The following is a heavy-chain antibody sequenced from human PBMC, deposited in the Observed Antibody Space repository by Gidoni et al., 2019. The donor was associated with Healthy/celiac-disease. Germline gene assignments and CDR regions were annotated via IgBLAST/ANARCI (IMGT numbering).Heavy chain of an antibody. V-gene: IGHV4-34*01. D-gene: IGHD5-12*01. CDR3: ASGVGYKKTLDY. CDR2: INHSGST. CDR1: GGSFSGYY. J-gene: IGHJ4*02. Sequence: QVQLQQWGAGLLKPSETLSLTCAVYGGSFSGYYWSWIRQPPGKGLEWIGEINHSGSTNYNPSLKSRVTISVDTSKNQFSLKLSSVTAADTAVYYCASGVGYKKTLDYWGQGTLVTVSS.